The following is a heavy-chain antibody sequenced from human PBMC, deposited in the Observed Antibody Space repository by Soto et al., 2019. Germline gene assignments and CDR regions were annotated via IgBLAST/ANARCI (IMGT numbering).Heavy chain of an antibody. D-gene: IGHD3-3*01. CDR3: ARVEYGFWSGYYTGLKYYFDY. V-gene: IGHV1-3*01. Sequence: GASVKVSCKASGYTFTSYAMHWVRQAPGQRLEWMGWINAGNGNTKYSQKFQGRVTITRDTSASTAYMELSSLRSEDTAVYYCARVEYGFWSGYYTGLKYYFDYWGQGTLVTVSS. CDR2: INAGNGNT. J-gene: IGHJ4*02. CDR1: GYTFTSYA.